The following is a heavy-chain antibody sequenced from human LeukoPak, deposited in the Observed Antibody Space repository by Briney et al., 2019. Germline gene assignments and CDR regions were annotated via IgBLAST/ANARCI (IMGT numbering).Heavy chain of an antibody. CDR3: ARESMATTSV. J-gene: IGHJ4*02. D-gene: IGHD5-24*01. CDR2: IYHSGST. Sequence: SETLSLTCAVSGGSISSSNWWSWVRQPPGKGLEWIGEIYHSGSTNYNPSLKSRVTISVDTSKNQFSLKLSSVTAADTAVYYCARESMATTSVWGQGTLVTVSS. V-gene: IGHV4-4*02. CDR1: GGSISSSNW.